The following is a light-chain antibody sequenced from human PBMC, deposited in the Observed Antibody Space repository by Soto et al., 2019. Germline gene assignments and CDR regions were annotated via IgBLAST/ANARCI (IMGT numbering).Light chain of an antibody. Sequence: QSALTQPASVSGSPGQSITISCTGTSSDVGGYNYVSWYQQHPGKAPQLMISEVSNRPSGVSNRFSGSKSGNTASLTISGLQAEDEADYYCSSYTSSSTRVFGGGTTLTVL. CDR1: SSDVGGYNY. J-gene: IGLJ3*02. CDR2: EVS. V-gene: IGLV2-14*01. CDR3: SSYTSSSTRV.